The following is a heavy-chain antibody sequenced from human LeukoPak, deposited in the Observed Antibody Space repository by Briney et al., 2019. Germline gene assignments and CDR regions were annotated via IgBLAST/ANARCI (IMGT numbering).Heavy chain of an antibody. CDR2: ISATTDST. D-gene: IGHD5-24*01. CDR1: GFTLSSYA. J-gene: IGHJ4*02. CDR3: ARGAGYNYPYYFDY. V-gene: IGHV3-23*01. Sequence: GGSLRLSCAASGFTLSSYAMSWVRQAPGKGLEWVSGISATTDSTYYVESVKGRFTISRDNSKNTLYLQMNSLRAEDTAVYYCARGAGYNYPYYFDYWGQGTLVTVSS.